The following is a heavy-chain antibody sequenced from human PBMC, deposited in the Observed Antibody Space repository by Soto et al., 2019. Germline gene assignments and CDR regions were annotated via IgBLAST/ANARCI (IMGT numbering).Heavy chain of an antibody. J-gene: IGHJ3*02. CDR2: INHSGST. CDR3: ARGRGDSDAFDI. CDR1: GGSFSGYY. Sequence: QVQLQQWGAGLLKPSETLSLTCAVYGGSFSGYYWSWIRQPPGKGLEWIGEINHSGSTNYNPSLKSRVTISVDTSKNQFSLKLSSVTAADTAVYYCARGRGDSDAFDIWGQGKMVTVSS. D-gene: IGHD2-21*02. V-gene: IGHV4-34*01.